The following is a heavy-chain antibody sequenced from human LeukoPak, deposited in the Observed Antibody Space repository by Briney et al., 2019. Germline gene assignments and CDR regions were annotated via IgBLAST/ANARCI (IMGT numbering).Heavy chain of an antibody. V-gene: IGHV4-31*03. J-gene: IGHJ4*02. CDR1: GGSISSGGYY. CDR2: IYYSGST. Sequence: SETLSLTCTVSGGSISSGGYYWSWIRQHPGKGLEWIGYIYYSGSTYYNPSLKSRVTISVDMSKTQSSLKLSSVTAADTAVYYCARSTRWTVFEFWGQGILVTVSS. CDR3: ARSTRWTVFEF. D-gene: IGHD2-15*01.